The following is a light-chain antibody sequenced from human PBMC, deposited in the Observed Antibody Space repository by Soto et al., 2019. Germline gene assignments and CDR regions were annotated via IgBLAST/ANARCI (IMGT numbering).Light chain of an antibody. Sequence: DIVLTQSPGTLSLSPGERATLSCRASQSVTSSYLAWYRQNPGQPPRLLIYAASRRATAIPDRFIGSGSGTDFTLTISRLEPEDFAVYYCQQYGTSPGTFGQGTKVDIK. V-gene: IGKV3-20*01. CDR3: QQYGTSPGT. CDR2: AAS. CDR1: QSVTSSY. J-gene: IGKJ1*01.